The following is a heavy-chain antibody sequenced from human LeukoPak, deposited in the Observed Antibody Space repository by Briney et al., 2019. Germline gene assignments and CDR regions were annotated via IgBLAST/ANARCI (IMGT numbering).Heavy chain of an antibody. CDR1: GGSISSGGYY. Sequence: SQTLSLTCTVSGGSISSGGYYWSWIRQHPGKGLEWIGYIYYSGSTYYNPSLKSRATISVDTSKNQFSLKLSSVTAADTAVYYCARDLYGSGSLNWFDPWGQGTLVTVSS. CDR3: ARDLYGSGSLNWFDP. J-gene: IGHJ5*02. V-gene: IGHV4-31*03. CDR2: IYYSGST. D-gene: IGHD3-10*01.